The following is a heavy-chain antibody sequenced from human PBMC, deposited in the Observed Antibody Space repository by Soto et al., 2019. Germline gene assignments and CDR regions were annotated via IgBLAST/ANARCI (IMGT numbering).Heavy chain of an antibody. Sequence: QVQLQQSGPGLVKPSETLSLTCTVSSGPSRSHNWGWIRQPPGGGLEWIGYIYHTGDTSYNPSLSSRVTTAADTTTTPTPLTLRSVTAADTAVYYCVSQGIGDLPGLVEVGGEGTGVSVSS. CDR1: SGPSRSHN. CDR3: VSQGIGDLPGLVEV. D-gene: IGHD3-10*01. J-gene: IGHJ1*01. V-gene: IGHV4-59*08. CDR2: IYHTGDT.